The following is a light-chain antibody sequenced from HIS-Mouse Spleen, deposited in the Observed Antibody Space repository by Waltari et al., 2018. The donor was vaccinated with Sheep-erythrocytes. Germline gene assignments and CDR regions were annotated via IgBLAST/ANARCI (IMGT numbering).Light chain of an antibody. V-gene: IGLV2-23*01. Sequence: QSALTQPASVSGSPGQSITISCTGTSSYVGSYNPSPWYQQHPGKAPKLMIYEGSKRPSGVSNRFSGSKSGNTASLTISGLQAEDEADYYCCSYAGSSTPWVFGGGTKLTVL. CDR3: CSYAGSSTPWV. J-gene: IGLJ3*02. CDR1: SSYVGSYNP. CDR2: EGS.